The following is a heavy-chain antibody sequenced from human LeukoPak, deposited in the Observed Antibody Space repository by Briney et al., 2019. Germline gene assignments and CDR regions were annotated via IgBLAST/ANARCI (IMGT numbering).Heavy chain of an antibody. CDR2: IYSGGST. D-gene: IGHD6-19*01. V-gene: IGHV3-66*01. CDR3: ARAQTTGYSSGWYEGSYDY. CDR1: GFTVSSNY. J-gene: IGHJ4*02. Sequence: GGSLRLSCAASGFTVSSNYMSWVRQAPGKGLEWVSVIYSGGSTYYADSVKGGFTISRDNSKNTLYLQMNSLRAEDTAVYYCARAQTTGYSSGWYEGSYDYWGQGTLVTVSS.